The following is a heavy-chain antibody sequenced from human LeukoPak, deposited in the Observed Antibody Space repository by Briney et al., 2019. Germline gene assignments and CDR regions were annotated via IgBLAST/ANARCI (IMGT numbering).Heavy chain of an antibody. CDR2: INTNTGNP. J-gene: IGHJ3*02. CDR3: ARPLAPGSYYAFDI. D-gene: IGHD1-26*01. Sequence: GASVKVSCKAPGYIFTSYAMNWVRQAPGQGLEWMGWINTNTGNPTYAQGFTGRFVFSLDTSVSTAYLQISSLKAEDTAMYYCARPLAPGSYYAFDIWGQGTMVTVSS. CDR1: GYIFTSYA. V-gene: IGHV7-4-1*02.